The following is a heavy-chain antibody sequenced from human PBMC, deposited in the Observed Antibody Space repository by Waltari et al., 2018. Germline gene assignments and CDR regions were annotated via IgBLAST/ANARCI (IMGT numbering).Heavy chain of an antibody. D-gene: IGHD1-7*01. CDR1: GGSISSSSYY. Sequence: QVQLQESGPGLVKPSETLSLTCTVSGGSISSSSYYWGWIRQPPGKGLEWIGSIYYSGSTYYNPSLKSRVTISVDTSKNQFSLKLSSVTAADTAVYYCARPRGAQWNSFTFDYWGQGTLVTVSS. V-gene: IGHV4-39*01. CDR2: IYYSGST. CDR3: ARPRGAQWNSFTFDY. J-gene: IGHJ4*02.